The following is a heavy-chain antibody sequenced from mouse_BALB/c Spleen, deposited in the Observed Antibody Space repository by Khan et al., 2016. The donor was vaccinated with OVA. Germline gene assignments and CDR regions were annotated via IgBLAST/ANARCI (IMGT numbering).Heavy chain of an antibody. V-gene: IGHV1-76*01. Sequence: VQLVESGAELVRPGASVKLSCKTSGYIFTSYWIHWVKQRSGQGLEWIARIYPGADNTYYNEKFKDKATLTADKSSSTPYMQLSSLKSEDSDVYYCAREEALEYFAHWGQGTTLTVS. CDR3: AREEALEYFAH. J-gene: IGHJ2*01. CDR1: GYIFTSYW. D-gene: IGHD3-2*02. CDR2: IYPGADNT.